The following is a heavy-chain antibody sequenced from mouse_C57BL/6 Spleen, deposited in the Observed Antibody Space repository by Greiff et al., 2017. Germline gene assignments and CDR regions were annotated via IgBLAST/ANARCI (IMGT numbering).Heavy chain of an antibody. V-gene: IGHV2-9-1*01. J-gene: IGHJ3*01. CDR2: IWTGGGT. Sequence: QVTLKESGPGLVAPSQSLSITCTVSGFSLTSYAISWVRQPPGKGLEWLGVIWTGGGTNYNSALKSRLSISKDNSKSQVFLKMNSLQTDDTARYYCARGSLYGYDRAWFAYWGQGTLVTVSA. CDR3: ARGSLYGYDRAWFAY. D-gene: IGHD2-2*01. CDR1: GFSLTSYA.